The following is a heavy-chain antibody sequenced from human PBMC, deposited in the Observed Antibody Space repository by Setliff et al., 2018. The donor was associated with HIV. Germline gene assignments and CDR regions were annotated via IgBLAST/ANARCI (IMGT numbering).Heavy chain of an antibody. CDR1: GYTFTSYY. D-gene: IGHD3-10*01. Sequence: ASVKVSCKASGYTFTSYYIHWVRQAPGQGLEWMGIINPSVGNTDYAQKFQTRVTMTRDTSTSTVYMDLSSLTSNDTAIYYCVRVAMVRGNIIGAFDLWGQGSMVT. CDR3: VRVAMVRGNIIGAFDL. V-gene: IGHV1-46*01. J-gene: IGHJ3*01. CDR2: INPSVGNT.